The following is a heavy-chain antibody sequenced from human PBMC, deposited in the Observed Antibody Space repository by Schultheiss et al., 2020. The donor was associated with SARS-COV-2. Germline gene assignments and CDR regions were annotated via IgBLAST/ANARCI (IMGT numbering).Heavy chain of an antibody. Sequence: GGSLRLSCAASGFAFSGYSINWVRHAPGKGLEWVPFISGSSSYIYYADSLKGRFTISRDNARNSLYLQMNSLRAEDTAMYYCTLTGGDYSGTYYFDDWGQGALVTVSS. V-gene: IGHV3-21*05. CDR2: ISGSSSYI. CDR3: TLTGGDYSGTYYFDD. J-gene: IGHJ4*02. D-gene: IGHD1-26*01. CDR1: GFAFSGYS.